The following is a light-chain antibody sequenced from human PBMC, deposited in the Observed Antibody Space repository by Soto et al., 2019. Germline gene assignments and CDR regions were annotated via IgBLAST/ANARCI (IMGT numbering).Light chain of an antibody. CDR2: DAS. J-gene: IGKJ5*01. Sequence: NVLTQSPATLSSSPGERATLSCRASQTVSRYLAWYQQKPGQAPRLLIYDASKRATGIPARFSGSGSGTDFTLTISSLEPEDFAVYYCQQRSNWLITFGQGTRLEI. CDR3: QQRSNWLIT. CDR1: QTVSRY. V-gene: IGKV3-11*01.